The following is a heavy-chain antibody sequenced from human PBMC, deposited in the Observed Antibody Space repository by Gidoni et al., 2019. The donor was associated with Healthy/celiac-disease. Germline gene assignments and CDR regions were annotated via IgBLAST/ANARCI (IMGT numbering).Heavy chain of an antibody. V-gene: IGHV4-39*01. D-gene: IGHD3-10*01. CDR2: IYYSGST. Sequence: QLQLQASCPGLVKPSETLYLTCTVSGGSLSSSSYYWGWLRQPPGKGLEWIGSIYYSGSTYYNPSLKSRVTISVDTSKNQFSLKLSSVTAADTAVYYCARMVGSGSYSIFMDYWGQGTLVTVSS. J-gene: IGHJ4*02. CDR1: GGSLSSSSYY. CDR3: ARMVGSGSYSIFMDY.